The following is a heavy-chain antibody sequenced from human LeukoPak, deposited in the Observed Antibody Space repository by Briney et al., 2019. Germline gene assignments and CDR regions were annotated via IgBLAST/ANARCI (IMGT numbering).Heavy chain of an antibody. V-gene: IGHV3-23*01. CDR3: AKESSWGTVVTPGGPSA. CDR2: ISGSGGTT. J-gene: IGHJ5*02. D-gene: IGHD4-23*01. Sequence: GGSLRLSCAASGFTFSTYAMSWVRQAPGKGLEWVSAISGSGGTTYYADSVKGRFTISRDNSKNTLYLQMNSLRAEDTAVYYCAKESSWGTVVTPGGPSAWGQGTLVTVSS. CDR1: GFTFSTYA.